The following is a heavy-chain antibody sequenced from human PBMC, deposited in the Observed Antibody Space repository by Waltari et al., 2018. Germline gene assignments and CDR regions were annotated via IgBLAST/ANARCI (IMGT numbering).Heavy chain of an antibody. D-gene: IGHD3-22*01. CDR1: GFPFSSNA. CDR3: AKDWDYYDSSGYFDY. Sequence: EVQLVESGGGLVQPGGSLRLSCAASGFPFSSNAMSWVRQPPGKGLEWVSAISGSGGSTYYADSVKGRFTISRDNSKNTLYLQMNSLRAEDTAVYYCAKDWDYYDSSGYFDYWGQGTLVTVSS. V-gene: IGHV3-23*04. J-gene: IGHJ4*02. CDR2: ISGSGGST.